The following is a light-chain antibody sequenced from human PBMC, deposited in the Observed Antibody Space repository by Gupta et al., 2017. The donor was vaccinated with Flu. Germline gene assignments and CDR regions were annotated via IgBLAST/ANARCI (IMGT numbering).Light chain of an antibody. CDR1: QSVIGSN. CDR3: QQRSKWPS. J-gene: IGKJ4*01. Sequence: PATLSLSPGERATLSCRASQSVIGSNLAWYQQRPGQAPRLLIYDVSNRATGIPARFSGSGSGTDFTLTISGLEPGDFAVYYWQQRSKWPSFGGGTKVEIK. V-gene: IGKV3-11*01. CDR2: DVS.